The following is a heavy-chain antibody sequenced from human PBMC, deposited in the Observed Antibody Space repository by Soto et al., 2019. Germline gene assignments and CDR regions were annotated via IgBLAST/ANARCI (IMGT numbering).Heavy chain of an antibody. CDR2: INPNSGGT. D-gene: IGHD1-1*01. CDR3: ATVEMATTPPLFDX. Sequence: ASVKVSCRASGYTFTGYYMHWVRQAPGQGLEWMGWINPNSGGTNYAQKFQGRVTMTRDTSIRTAYMELSRLRSDDTAVYYCATVEMATTPPLFDXWGQGTLVTVSX. J-gene: IGHJ4*02. V-gene: IGHV1-2*02. CDR1: GYTFTGYY.